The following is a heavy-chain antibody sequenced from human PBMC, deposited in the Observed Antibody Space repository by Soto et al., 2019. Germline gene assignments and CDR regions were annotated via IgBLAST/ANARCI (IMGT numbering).Heavy chain of an antibody. V-gene: IGHV3-53*01. Sequence: PGGSLRLSCAASGFTVSSNYMSWVRQAPGKGLEWVSVIYSGGSTYYADSVKGRFTISRDNSKNTLYLQMNSLRAEDTAVYCCARSATLQLWPMGGSYFDYWGQGTLVTVSS. CDR2: IYSGGST. D-gene: IGHD5-18*01. J-gene: IGHJ4*02. CDR1: GFTVSSNY. CDR3: ARSATLQLWPMGGSYFDY.